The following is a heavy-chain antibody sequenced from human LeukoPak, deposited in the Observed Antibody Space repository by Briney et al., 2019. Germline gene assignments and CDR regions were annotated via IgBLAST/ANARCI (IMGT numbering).Heavy chain of an antibody. CDR2: IIPIFGTA. CDR3: ARGIVVVPAAIEDNWFDP. D-gene: IGHD2-2*02. CDR1: GDTLSSYA. V-gene: IGHV1-69*05. Sequence: SVKLSRKASGDTLSSYAISWVTQAPGQGLEWRRGIIPIFGTANYAQKFQGRVTITTDESTSTAYMELSSLRSEDTAVYYCARGIVVVPAAIEDNWFDPWGQGTLVTVSS. J-gene: IGHJ5*02.